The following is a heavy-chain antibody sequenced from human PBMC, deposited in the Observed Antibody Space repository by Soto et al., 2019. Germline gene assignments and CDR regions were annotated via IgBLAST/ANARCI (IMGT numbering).Heavy chain of an antibody. Sequence: SETLSLTCAVSSGSIISSNWWSWVRQPPGKGLEWIGEIYHSGSTNYNPSLKSRVTISVDKSKNQFSLKLSSVTAADTAVYYCARADRIAARRLGGRRNNDFDIWGQGTRVTVAS. CDR2: IYHSGST. CDR3: ARADRIAARRLGGRRNNDFDI. CDR1: SGSIISSNW. D-gene: IGHD6-6*01. J-gene: IGHJ3*02. V-gene: IGHV4-4*02.